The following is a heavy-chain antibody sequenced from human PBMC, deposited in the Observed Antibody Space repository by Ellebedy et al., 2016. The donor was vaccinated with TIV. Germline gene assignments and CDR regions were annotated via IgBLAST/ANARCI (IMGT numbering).Heavy chain of an antibody. CDR3: ARHIGYSNGPSEY. V-gene: IGHV1-69*13. D-gene: IGHD6-19*01. CDR1: GATFSGSA. CDR2: IIAIFGTT. Sequence: SVKVSCKASGATFSGSAISWVRQAPGQGLEWIGGIIAIFGTTKYAQKFQGRLTITADQLTTTSYMEPSGLTFEDTAVYFCARHIGYSNGPSEYWGQGSLVTVSS. J-gene: IGHJ4*02.